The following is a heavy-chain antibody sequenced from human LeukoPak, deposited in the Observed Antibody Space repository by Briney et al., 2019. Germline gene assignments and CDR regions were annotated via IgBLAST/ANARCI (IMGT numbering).Heavy chain of an antibody. CDR3: ARDRASSGWYVY. CDR1: GYTFTGYY. J-gene: IGHJ4*02. V-gene: IGHV1-2*02. Sequence: ASVKVSCKASGYTFTGYYMHWVRQAPGQGLEWMGWINPNSGGTNYAQKFQGRVTMTRDTAISTAYMELSRLRSDDTAVYYGARDRASSGWYVYWGQGTLVTVSS. CDR2: INPNSGGT. D-gene: IGHD6-19*01.